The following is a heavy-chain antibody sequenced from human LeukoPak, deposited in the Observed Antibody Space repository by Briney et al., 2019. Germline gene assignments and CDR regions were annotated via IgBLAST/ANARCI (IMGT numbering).Heavy chain of an antibody. CDR1: GGSFSSYY. CDR2: VNHSGST. J-gene: IGHJ5*02. V-gene: IGHV4-34*01. CDR3: ARQTTVTTDAFDP. Sequence: PSETLSLTCAVYGGSFSSYYWSWIRQPPGKGLEWIGEVNHSGSTNYNPSLKSRVTISVDTSKNQFSLKLSSVTAADTAVYYCARQTTVTTDAFDPWGQGTLVTVSS. D-gene: IGHD4-17*01.